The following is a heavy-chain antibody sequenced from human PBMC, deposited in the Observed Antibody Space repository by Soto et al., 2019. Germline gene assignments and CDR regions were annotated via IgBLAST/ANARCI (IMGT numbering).Heavy chain of an antibody. CDR3: AKFFVETGGSSGWPWTFHY. J-gene: IGHJ4*02. CDR1: GFTFSSYA. D-gene: IGHD6-25*01. V-gene: IGHV3-23*01. Sequence: EVQLLESGGGLVQPGRSLRLSCAASGFTFSSYAMSWVRQAPGKGLEWVSAISGSGGTTYYAASVKGRFTISRDNSKNTLFPRRNSLRAEDTAVYYCAKFFVETGGSSGWPWTFHYWGQGTLVTVSS. CDR2: ISGSGGTT.